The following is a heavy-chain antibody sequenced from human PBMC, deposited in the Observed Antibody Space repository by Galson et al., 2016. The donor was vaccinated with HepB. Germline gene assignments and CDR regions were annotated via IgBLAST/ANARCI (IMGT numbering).Heavy chain of an antibody. J-gene: IGHJ4*02. D-gene: IGHD5-24*01. V-gene: IGHV3-33*06. CDR1: GITFNNYG. CDR3: AKGSDGYNSGVDY. Sequence: SLRLSCAASGITFNNYGMHWVRQAPGKGLEWVAIVWHDGSQKYYADTVKGRFTILRENSKNTVYLEMNSLRAEDTAVYYCAKGSDGYNSGVDYWGRGSQDTVSA. CDR2: VWHDGSQK.